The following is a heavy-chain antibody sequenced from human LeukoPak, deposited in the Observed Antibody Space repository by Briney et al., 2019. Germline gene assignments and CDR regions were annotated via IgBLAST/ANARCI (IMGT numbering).Heavy chain of an antibody. CDR1: GYTLTELS. D-gene: IGHD3-22*01. CDR3: ASPAMIVVALDY. CDR2: FDPEDGET. V-gene: IGHV1-24*01. J-gene: IGHJ4*02. Sequence: GALVKVSCKVSGYTLTELSMHWVRQAPGKGLEWMGGFDPEDGETIYAQKFQGRVTMTEDTSTDTAYMELSSLRSEDTAVYYCASPAMIVVALDYWGQGTLVTVSS.